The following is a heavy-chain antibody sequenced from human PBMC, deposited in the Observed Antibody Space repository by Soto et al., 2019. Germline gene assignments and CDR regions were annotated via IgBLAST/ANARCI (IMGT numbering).Heavy chain of an antibody. Sequence: PGESLKISCQGSGYSFTSYWISWVRQMPGKGLEWMGRIDPSDSYTNYSPSFQGHVTISADKSISTAYLQWSSLKASDTAMYYCARRGYSGYEVGYYYYGMDVWGQGTTVTV. D-gene: IGHD5-12*01. CDR3: ARRGYSGYEVGYYYYGMDV. J-gene: IGHJ6*02. CDR1: GYSFTSYW. V-gene: IGHV5-10-1*01. CDR2: IDPSDSYT.